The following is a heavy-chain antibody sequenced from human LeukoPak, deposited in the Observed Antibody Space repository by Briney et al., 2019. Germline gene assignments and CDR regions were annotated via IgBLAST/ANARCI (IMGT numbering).Heavy chain of an antibody. D-gene: IGHD3-10*01. CDR3: ARVRNYGSGSPDY. Sequence: GGSLRLSCAASEFIFKDYGIYWVRQAPGKGLEWVSGINWNGDSTGYAGSVQGRFTISRDNAKNSLYLQMHTLRAEDTAFYYCARVRNYGSGSPDYWGQGTLVTVSS. V-gene: IGHV3-20*04. CDR2: INWNGDST. CDR1: EFIFKDYG. J-gene: IGHJ4*02.